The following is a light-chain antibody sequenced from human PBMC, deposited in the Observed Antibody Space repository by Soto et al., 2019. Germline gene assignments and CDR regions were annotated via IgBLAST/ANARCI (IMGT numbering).Light chain of an antibody. J-gene: IGKJ5*01. CDR1: QSVSSSY. CDR3: QQYGSSIT. CDR2: GAS. V-gene: IGKV3-20*01. Sequence: EIVSTQSPGTLSLSPGERATLSCRASQSVSSSYLAWYQQKPGQAPRLLIYGASSRATGIPDRFSGGGSGTVFTLTISRLEPEDFAVYYCQQYGSSITLGQGARLEIK.